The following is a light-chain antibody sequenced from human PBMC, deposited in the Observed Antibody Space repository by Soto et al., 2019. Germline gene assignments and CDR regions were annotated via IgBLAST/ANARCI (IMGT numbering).Light chain of an antibody. CDR3: SSYTSSSTEV. CDR2: DVS. V-gene: IGLV2-14*01. J-gene: IGLJ1*01. Sequence: QSVLAQPASVSGSPGQSITISCTGTSSDVGGYNYVSWYQQHPGKALKLMIYDVSNRPSGVSNRFSGSKSGNTASLTISGLQAEDEADYYCSSYTSSSTEVFGTGTKVTVL. CDR1: SSDVGGYNY.